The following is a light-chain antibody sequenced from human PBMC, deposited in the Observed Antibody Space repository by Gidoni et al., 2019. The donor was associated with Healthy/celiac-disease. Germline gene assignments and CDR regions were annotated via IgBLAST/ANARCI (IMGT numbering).Light chain of an antibody. CDR1: QSISSY. CDR3: QQSYSTWT. Sequence: DIQMTQSPSSLSASVGARVTITCRASQSISSYLHWYQQKPGKATKLLSYAASSVQSGVPSRISGSGAGKDFTLNISSLQHEDVATYYWQQSYSTWTFXXXTKVEIK. V-gene: IGKV1-39*01. J-gene: IGKJ1*01. CDR2: AAS.